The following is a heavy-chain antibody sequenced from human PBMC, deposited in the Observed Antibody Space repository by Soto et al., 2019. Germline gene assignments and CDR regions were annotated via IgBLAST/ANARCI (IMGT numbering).Heavy chain of an antibody. V-gene: IGHV3-48*02. CDR1: GFTFSSHS. D-gene: IGHD6-6*01. Sequence: EVQLVESGGDLVQLGGSLTLSCAASGFTFSSHSMIWVRQAPGKGLEWVSDISSNSDTIYYADSVKGRFTSSRDNAKNSMSLQMNSLGDKGPDVYYYAELGSRSAWGHRTLVTVSS. CDR2: ISSNSDTI. CDR3: AELGSRSA. J-gene: IGHJ4*01.